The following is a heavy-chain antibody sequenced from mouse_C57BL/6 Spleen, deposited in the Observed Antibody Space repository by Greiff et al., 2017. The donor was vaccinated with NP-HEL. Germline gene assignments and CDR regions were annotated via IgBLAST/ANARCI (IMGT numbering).Heavy chain of an antibody. J-gene: IGHJ1*03. Sequence: QVQLQQSGPGLVQPSQSLSITCTVSGFSLTSYGVHWVRQSPGKGLEWLGVIWSGGSTDYNAAFISRLSISKYNSKSQVFFKMNSLQADDTAIYYCARRRASGSSPYWYFDVWGTGTTVTVSS. V-gene: IGHV2-2*01. CDR3: ARRRASGSSPYWYFDV. CDR1: GFSLTSYG. CDR2: IWSGGST. D-gene: IGHD1-1*01.